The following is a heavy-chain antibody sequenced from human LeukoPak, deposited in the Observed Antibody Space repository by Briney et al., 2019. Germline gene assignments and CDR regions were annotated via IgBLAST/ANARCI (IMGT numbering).Heavy chain of an antibody. CDR3: ARDAPFYSSSWPSYYYYGMDV. CDR2: ISSSGSTI. V-gene: IGHV3-11*01. CDR1: GFTFRDYY. J-gene: IGHJ6*02. Sequence: GGSLRLSCAASGFTFRDYYMSWIRQAPGKGLEWVSYISSSGSTIYYADSVKGRFTISRDNAKNSLYLQMNSLRAEDTAVYYCARDAPFYSSSWPSYYYYGMDVWGQGTTVTVSS. D-gene: IGHD6-13*01.